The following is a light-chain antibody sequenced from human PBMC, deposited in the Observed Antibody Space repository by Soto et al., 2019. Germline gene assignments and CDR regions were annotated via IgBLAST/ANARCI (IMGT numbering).Light chain of an antibody. CDR1: SSDVGGYNY. V-gene: IGLV2-8*01. CDR3: SSYAASNNFYFV. CDR2: EVT. J-gene: IGLJ3*02. Sequence: QSALTQPPSASGSPGQSVTISCTGTSSDVGGYNYVSWYQQYPGRAPKLMIYEVTKRPSGVPDRFSGSKSCNTASLTVSGLQAEDEADYYCSSYAASNNFYFVFGGGTQLTVL.